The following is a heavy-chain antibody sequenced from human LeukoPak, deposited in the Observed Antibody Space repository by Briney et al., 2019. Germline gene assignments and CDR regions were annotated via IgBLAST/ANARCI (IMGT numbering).Heavy chain of an antibody. V-gene: IGHV3-7*01. CDR2: IKQDGSEK. CDR1: GFTFSSYS. Sequence: GGSLRLSCAASGFTFSSYSMNWVRQAPGKGLEWVANIKQDGSEKYYVDSVKGRFTISRDNAKNSLYLQMNSLRAEDTAVYYCARESYDFWSGYSVPYYFDYWGQGTLVTVSS. CDR3: ARESYDFWSGYSVPYYFDY. D-gene: IGHD3-3*01. J-gene: IGHJ4*02.